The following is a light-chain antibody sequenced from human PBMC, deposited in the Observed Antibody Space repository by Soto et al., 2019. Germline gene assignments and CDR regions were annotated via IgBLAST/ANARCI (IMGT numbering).Light chain of an antibody. V-gene: IGLV2-14*01. CDR1: SSDVGGYNY. CDR2: DVS. J-gene: IGLJ3*02. Sequence: QSALTQPASVSGSPGQSITISCTGTSSDVGGYNYVSWYQQHPGKAPKLMIYDVSNRPSGVSNRFSGAKSGNTASLTIPGLQAEDEADYYCSSSPSSSTPFWVFGGGTKLTVL. CDR3: SSSPSSSTPFWV.